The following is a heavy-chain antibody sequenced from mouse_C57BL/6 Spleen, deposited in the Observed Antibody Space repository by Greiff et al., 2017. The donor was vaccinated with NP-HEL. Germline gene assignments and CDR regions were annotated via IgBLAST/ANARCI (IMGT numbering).Heavy chain of an antibody. Sequence: VQLQQPGAELVRPGSSVKLSCKASGYTFTSYWMDWVKQRPGQGLAWIGNIYPSDSETHYNQKFKDKATLTVDKSSSTAYMQLSSLTSEDSAVYYCARSYYGSSYGFAYWGQGTLVTVSA. CDR1: GYTFTSYW. V-gene: IGHV1-61*01. J-gene: IGHJ3*01. D-gene: IGHD1-1*01. CDR3: ARSYYGSSYGFAY. CDR2: IYPSDSET.